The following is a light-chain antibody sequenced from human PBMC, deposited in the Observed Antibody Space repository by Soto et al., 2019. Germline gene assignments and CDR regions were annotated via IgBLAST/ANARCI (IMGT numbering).Light chain of an antibody. J-gene: IGKJ1*01. CDR2: DAS. CDR3: QQRSNWPRT. CDR1: QSVSSY. V-gene: IGKV3-11*01. Sequence: EIVLTQSPATLSLSPGERATLSCRASQSVSSYLAWYQQKPGQAPRLLIYDASNRATGIPARFSGSGSGTDFTLTISILEPEYFAVYYCQQRSNWPRTFGQGTKVEIK.